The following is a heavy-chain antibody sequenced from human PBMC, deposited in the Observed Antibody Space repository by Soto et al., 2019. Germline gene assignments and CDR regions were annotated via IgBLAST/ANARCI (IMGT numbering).Heavy chain of an antibody. Sequence: QVQLVQSGAEVKKPGSSVKVSCKASGGTFSSYAISWVRQAPGQGLEWMGGIIPIFGTANYAQKFQGRVTITADKSTSTGYMELSSLRSEDTAVYYCARDRGILMPPHVRDYYYYGMDVWGQGTTVTVSS. CDR2: IIPIFGTA. CDR1: GGTFSSYA. V-gene: IGHV1-69*06. CDR3: ARDRGILMPPHVRDYYYYGMDV. D-gene: IGHD3-9*01. J-gene: IGHJ6*02.